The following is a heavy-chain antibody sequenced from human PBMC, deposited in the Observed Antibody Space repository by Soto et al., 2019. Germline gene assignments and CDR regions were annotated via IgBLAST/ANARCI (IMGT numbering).Heavy chain of an antibody. V-gene: IGHV3-23*01. CDR2: ISGSGGRT. CDR3: AKSLNVIWSNWFDP. J-gene: IGHJ5*02. D-gene: IGHD3-3*01. Sequence: EEQLLESGGGLVQPGEPLRLSCAASGFTFSSSAMNWVRQAPGKGLEWVSIISGSGGRTYYADSVRGRFTISRDNSKNTLYLQMNSLRAEDTAVYYCAKSLNVIWSNWFDPWGQGTLVTVSS. CDR1: GFTFSSSA.